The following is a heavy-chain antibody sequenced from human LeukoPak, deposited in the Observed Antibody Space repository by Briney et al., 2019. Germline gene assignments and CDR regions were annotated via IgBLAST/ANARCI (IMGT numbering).Heavy chain of an antibody. CDR1: GGSISSYY. D-gene: IGHD2-15*01. V-gene: IGHV4-59*12. CDR2: IYYSGST. Sequence: PSETLSLTCTVSGGSISSYYWSWIRQPPGKGLEWIGYIYYSGSTYYNPSLKSRVTISVDTSKNQFSLKLSSVTAADTAVYYCARVVVVVAGPYGMDVWGQGTTVTVSS. J-gene: IGHJ6*02. CDR3: ARVVVVVAGPYGMDV.